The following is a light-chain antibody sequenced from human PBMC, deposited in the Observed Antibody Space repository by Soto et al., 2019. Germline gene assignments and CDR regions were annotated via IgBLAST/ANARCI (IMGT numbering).Light chain of an antibody. J-gene: IGKJ1*01. CDR1: EDISNY. V-gene: IGKV1-27*01. Sequence: DIQMTQSPSSLSASVGDRVTITCRASEDISNYLAWYQQKPGKVPKLLIYGASTLQSGVPSRFSGSGSGTEFTLPISSPQAEDVATYYCQTYNRAPWTFGQGTKVESK. CDR2: GAS. CDR3: QTYNRAPWT.